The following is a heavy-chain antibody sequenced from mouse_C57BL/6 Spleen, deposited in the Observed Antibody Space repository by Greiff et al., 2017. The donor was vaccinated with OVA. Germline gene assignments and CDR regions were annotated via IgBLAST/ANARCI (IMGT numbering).Heavy chain of an antibody. CDR2: IHPSDSDT. J-gene: IGHJ3*01. CDR3: AITMELRRFAY. V-gene: IGHV1-74*01. Sequence: QVQLQQPGAELVKPGASVKVSCKASGYTFTSYWMHWVKQRPGQGLEWIGRIHPSDSDTNYNQKFKGKATLTVDKSSSTTYMQLSSLTSKDSAVYYYAITMELRRFAYWGRGALVTVSA. CDR1: GYTFTSYW. D-gene: IGHD2-4*01.